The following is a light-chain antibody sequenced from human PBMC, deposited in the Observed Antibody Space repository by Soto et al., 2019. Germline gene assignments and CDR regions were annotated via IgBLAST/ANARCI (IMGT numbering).Light chain of an antibody. CDR2: RNN. Sequence: QSVLTQPPSASGTPGQRVTISCSGSSSNIESNYVPWYQQLPGTAPKLLVYRNNQRPSGVPDRFSGSKSGTSASLAISGLRSEDEADYYCAACDDSLSGRVFGGGTQLTVL. CDR1: SSNIESNY. J-gene: IGLJ3*02. CDR3: AACDDSLSGRV. V-gene: IGLV1-47*01.